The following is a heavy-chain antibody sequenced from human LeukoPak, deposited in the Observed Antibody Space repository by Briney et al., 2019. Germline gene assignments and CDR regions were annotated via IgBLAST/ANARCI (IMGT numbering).Heavy chain of an antibody. D-gene: IGHD1-26*01. Sequence: ASVKVCCKVSGYTLTELSMHWVRQAPGKGLEWMGGFDPEDGETIYAQKFQGRVTMTEDTSTDTAYMEPSSLRSEDTDVYYCATEKVVGANRGGDYYYGMDVWGQGTTVTVSS. CDR2: FDPEDGET. J-gene: IGHJ6*02. CDR1: GYTLTELS. V-gene: IGHV1-24*01. CDR3: ATEKVVGANRGGDYYYGMDV.